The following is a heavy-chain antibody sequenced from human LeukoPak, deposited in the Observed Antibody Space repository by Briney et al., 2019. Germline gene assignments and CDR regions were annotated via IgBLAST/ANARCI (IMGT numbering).Heavy chain of an antibody. CDR1: GGTFSSYA. V-gene: IGHV1-69*13. CDR2: IIPIFGTA. J-gene: IGHJ4*02. CDR3: ARDPSYYYDSSGFTTPLDY. Sequence: ASVKVSCKASGGTFSSYAISWVRQAPGQGLEWMGGIIPIFGTANYAQKFQGRVTITADESTSTAYMELRSLRSDDTAVYYCARDPSYYYDSSGFTTPLDYWGQGTLVTVSS. D-gene: IGHD3-22*01.